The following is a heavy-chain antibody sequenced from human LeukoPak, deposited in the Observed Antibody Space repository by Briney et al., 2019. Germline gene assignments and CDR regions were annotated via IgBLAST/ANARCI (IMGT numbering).Heavy chain of an antibody. CDR2: IYHSGST. D-gene: IGHD2-2*01. CDR3: ARDNRYCSSTSCPNWFDP. V-gene: IGHV4-30-2*01. Sequence: SQTLSLTCTVSGGSISSGGYYWSWIRQPPGKGLEWIGYIYHSGSTYYNPSLKSRVTISVDRSKNQFSLKLSSVTAAYTAVYYCARDNRYCSSTSCPNWFDPWGQGTLVTVSS. J-gene: IGHJ5*02. CDR1: GGSISSGGYY.